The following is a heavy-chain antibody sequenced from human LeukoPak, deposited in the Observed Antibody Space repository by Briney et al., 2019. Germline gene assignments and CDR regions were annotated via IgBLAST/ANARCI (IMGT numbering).Heavy chain of an antibody. Sequence: GGSLRLSCAVSEFAFSGYSMSWVRQAPGKGLEWVAKMNEYGSEIFYLDSVKGRFTISRDNAKNSLYLQMNSLRAEDTAVYYCARPRGCGSSRCNNFDYWGQGTLVTVSS. CDR3: ARPRGCGSSRCNNFDY. CDR2: MNEYGSEI. J-gene: IGHJ4*02. V-gene: IGHV3-7*01. D-gene: IGHD2-2*01. CDR1: EFAFSGYS.